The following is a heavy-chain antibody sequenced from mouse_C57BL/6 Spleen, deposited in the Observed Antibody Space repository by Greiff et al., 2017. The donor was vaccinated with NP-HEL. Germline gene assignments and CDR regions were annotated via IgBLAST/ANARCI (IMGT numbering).Heavy chain of an antibody. Sequence: VQRVESGAELVMPGASVKLSCKASGYTFTSYWMHWVKQRPGQGLEWIGEIDPSDSYTNYNQKFKGKSTLTVDKSSSTAYMQLSSLASEDSAVYYCARGLLGYWGQGTTLTVSS. J-gene: IGHJ2*01. D-gene: IGHD1-1*01. CDR1: GYTFTSYW. CDR2: IDPSDSYT. V-gene: IGHV1-69*01. CDR3: ARGLLGY.